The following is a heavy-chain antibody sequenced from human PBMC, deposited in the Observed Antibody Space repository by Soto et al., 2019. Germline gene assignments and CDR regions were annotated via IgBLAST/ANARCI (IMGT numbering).Heavy chain of an antibody. J-gene: IGHJ6*04. V-gene: IGHV5-51*01. CDR1: GYSFTSYW. Sequence: GESLKISCQGSGYSFTSYWIGWVRQMPGKGLEWMGIIYPGDSDTRYSPSFQGQVTISADKSVSTAYLQWSSLKAPDTAMYYCARRNEWWELGSETLYYYYYGMDVWGKGTTVTVSS. D-gene: IGHD2-15*01. CDR2: IYPGDSDT. CDR3: ARRNEWWELGSETLYYYYYGMDV.